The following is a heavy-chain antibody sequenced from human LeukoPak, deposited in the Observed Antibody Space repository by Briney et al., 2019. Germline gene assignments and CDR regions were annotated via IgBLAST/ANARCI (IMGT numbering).Heavy chain of an antibody. CDR1: GFTFSSYW. CDR3: ARDMGWLQYDY. V-gene: IGHV3-7*01. Sequence: GGSLRLSCAASGFTFSSYWTSWVRQAPGKGLEWVANIKEDGSAKYYVDSVKGRFTISRDNAKNSLYLQMNSLRAEDTAVYYCARDMGWLQYDYWGQGTLVTVSS. J-gene: IGHJ4*02. D-gene: IGHD5-24*01. CDR2: IKEDGSAK.